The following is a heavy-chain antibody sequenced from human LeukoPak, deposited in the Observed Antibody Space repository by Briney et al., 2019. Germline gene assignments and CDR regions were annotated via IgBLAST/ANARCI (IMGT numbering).Heavy chain of an antibody. V-gene: IGHV3-72*01. CDR3: TRVNLRTGERFFDY. CDR1: GFTFSDHY. CDR2: SRSKTNRYTT. J-gene: IGHJ4*02. Sequence: GGSLRLSCAASGFTFSDHYLDWVRQAPGKGLEWVGRSRSKTNRYTTQYAASVKGRFTISRDDSKNSVYLQLNSLKTEDTAVYYCTRVNLRTGERFFDYWGQGTLVTVSS. D-gene: IGHD7-27*01.